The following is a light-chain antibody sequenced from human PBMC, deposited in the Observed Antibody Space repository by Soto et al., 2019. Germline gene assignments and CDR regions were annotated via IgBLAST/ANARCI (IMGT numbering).Light chain of an antibody. CDR3: QSYDSSLRVVV. V-gene: IGLV1-40*01. CDR2: DNT. J-gene: IGLJ2*01. CDR1: SSNIGPGYD. Sequence: QSVLRQPPSVSGAPGQRVTISCTGTSSNIGPGYDVHWYQQLPGTAPKLLIYDNTYRPSGVPGRFSGSKSGTSASLAITGLQAEDEADYYCQSYDSSLRVVVFGGGTKLTVL.